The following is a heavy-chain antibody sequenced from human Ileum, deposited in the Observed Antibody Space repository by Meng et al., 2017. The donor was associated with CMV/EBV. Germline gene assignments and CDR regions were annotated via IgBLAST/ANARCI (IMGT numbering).Heavy chain of an antibody. D-gene: IGHD3-22*01. Sequence: SCKASGYNVTNNHLIWVRQAPGQGPEWMGWINTNTGNPTYAQDFTGRFVFSLDTSVSTAYLQISSLKAEDTAVYYCARDGLNERYFDYWGQGTLVTVSS. CDR2: INTNTGNP. J-gene: IGHJ4*02. CDR1: GYNVTNNH. V-gene: IGHV7-4-1*02. CDR3: ARDGLNERYFDY.